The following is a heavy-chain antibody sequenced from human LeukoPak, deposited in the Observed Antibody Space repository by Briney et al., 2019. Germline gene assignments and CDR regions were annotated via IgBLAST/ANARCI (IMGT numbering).Heavy chain of an antibody. V-gene: IGHV3-74*01. CDR2: INNDGSTT. D-gene: IGHD3-10*01. CDR1: GFTFSSYA. CDR3: ARVSGPGMNEYYHL. Sequence: PGGSLRLSCAASGFTFSSYAMSWVRQAPGKGLEWVSRINNDGSTTRHADSVKGRFTISRDNARNTLYLQMNSLRVEDTAVYYCARVSGPGMNEYYHLWGQGTLVTVSS. J-gene: IGHJ1*01.